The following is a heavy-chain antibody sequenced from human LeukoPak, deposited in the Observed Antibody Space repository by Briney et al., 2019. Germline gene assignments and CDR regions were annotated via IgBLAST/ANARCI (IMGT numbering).Heavy chain of an antibody. J-gene: IGHJ6*02. D-gene: IGHD6-19*01. CDR3: AKVWAVAGTYYYYGMDV. V-gene: IGHV3-48*01. CDR2: ISSSSSTI. CDR1: GFTFSSYS. Sequence: GGSLRLSCAASGFTFSSYSMNWVRQAPGKGLEWVSYISSSSSTIYYADSVKGRFTISRDNSKNTLYLQMNSLRAEDTAVYYCAKVWAVAGTYYYYGMDVWGQGTTVTVSS.